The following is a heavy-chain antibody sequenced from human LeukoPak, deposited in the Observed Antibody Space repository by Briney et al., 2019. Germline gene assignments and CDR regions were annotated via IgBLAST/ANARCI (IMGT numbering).Heavy chain of an antibody. CDR1: GFTFNTYA. D-gene: IGHD5-18*01. J-gene: IGHJ4*02. CDR3: AKLRVDTPLERGY. V-gene: IGHV3-23*01. CDR2: VGHSGANT. Sequence: AGGSLRLSCAASGFTFNTYAMSWVRQAPGKGLEWVSIVGHSGANTYYADFVEGRFTISRDNSKNTVYLQMDSRRAEDSAVYYCAKLRVDTPLERGYWGQGTLVTVSS.